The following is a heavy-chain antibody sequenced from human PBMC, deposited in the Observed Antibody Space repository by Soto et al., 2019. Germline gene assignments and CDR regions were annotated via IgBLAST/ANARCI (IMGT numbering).Heavy chain of an antibody. J-gene: IGHJ5*02. CDR1: GFTFSSYG. V-gene: IGHV3-33*01. CDR3: ARGRKGYSYGLPSS. D-gene: IGHD5-18*01. Sequence: PGGSLRLSCAASGFTFSSYGMHWVRQAPGKGLEWVAVIWYDGSNKYYADSVKGRFTISRDNSKNTLYLQMNSLRAEDTAVYYCARGRKGYSYGLPSSWGQGTLVTVSS. CDR2: IWYDGSNK.